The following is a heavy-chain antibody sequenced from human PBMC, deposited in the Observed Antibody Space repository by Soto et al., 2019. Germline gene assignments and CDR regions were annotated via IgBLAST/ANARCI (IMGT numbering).Heavy chain of an antibody. CDR2: IIPIFGTA. D-gene: IGHD1-7*01. J-gene: IGHJ5*02. V-gene: IGHV1-69*06. CDR1: GGTFGSYA. Sequence: SVKVSCKASGGTFGSYAISWVREAPRQGLEWMGGIIPIFGTANYAQKFQGRVTITADKSTSTAYMELSSLRSEDTAVYYCARDITGTTGPWFDPWGQGTLVTVSS. CDR3: ARDITGTTGPWFDP.